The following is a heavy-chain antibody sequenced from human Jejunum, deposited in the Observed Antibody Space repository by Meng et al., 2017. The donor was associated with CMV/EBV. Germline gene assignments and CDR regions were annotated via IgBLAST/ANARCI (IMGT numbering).Heavy chain of an antibody. CDR2: ISRRSNHK. V-gene: IGHV3-21*01. CDR1: FSYYL. Sequence: FSYYLINWIRRAPGKGLGGVSAISRRSNHKYYTGSVRGRFTISRDNAKNSVYLQMNSLRPDDTAVYYCARGRMACNDVRCHRGGLDYWGQGSLVTVSS. CDR3: ARGRMACNDVRCHRGGLDY. D-gene: IGHD1-1*01. J-gene: IGHJ4*02.